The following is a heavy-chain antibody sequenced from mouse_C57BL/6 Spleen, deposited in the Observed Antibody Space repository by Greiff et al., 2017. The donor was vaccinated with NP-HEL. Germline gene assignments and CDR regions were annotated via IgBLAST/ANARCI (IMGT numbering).Heavy chain of an antibody. D-gene: IGHD2-1*01. V-gene: IGHV1-22*01. CDR3: ARAGYYGNYRCAC. CDR2: INPNNGGT. J-gene: IGHJ3*01. CDR1: GYTFTDYN. Sequence: VQLQQSGPELVKPGASVKLSCKASGYTFTDYNMHWVKQSHGKSLEWIGYINPNNGGTSYNQKFKGKATLTVNKSSSTAYMELRSLTSEDSAVYYCARAGYYGNYRCACRGKGPLVTVA.